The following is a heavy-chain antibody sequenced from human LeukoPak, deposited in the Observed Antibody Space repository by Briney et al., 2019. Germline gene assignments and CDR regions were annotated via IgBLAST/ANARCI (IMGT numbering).Heavy chain of an antibody. CDR1: GGSISSGGYY. CDR2: IYYSGST. CDR3: ARDHGSGSYYIGY. J-gene: IGHJ4*02. Sequence: PSQTLSLTCTVSGGSISSGGYYWSWICQHPEKGLGWIGCIYYSGSTYYNPSPKSRVTISVDTSTNQFSLRLSSLTPPNTAAYFCARDHGSGSYYIGYWGQGTLVSVSS. V-gene: IGHV4-31*03. D-gene: IGHD3-10*01.